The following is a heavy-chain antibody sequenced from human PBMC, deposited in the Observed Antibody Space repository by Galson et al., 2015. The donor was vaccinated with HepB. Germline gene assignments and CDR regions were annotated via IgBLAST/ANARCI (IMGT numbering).Heavy chain of an antibody. J-gene: IGHJ4*02. CDR1: GYNFTRHW. D-gene: IGHD4-23*01. CDR3: ARLAGGHDSYFDY. Sequence: QSGAEVKKPGESLKISCKSSGYNFTRHWIGWVRQMPGKGLEWMGIIYFGDSDSRYSPSFQGQVTISADKSIGTAYLQWGSLKASDTAMYYCARLAGGHDSYFDYWGQGTLVTVSS. V-gene: IGHV5-51*03. CDR2: IYFGDSDS.